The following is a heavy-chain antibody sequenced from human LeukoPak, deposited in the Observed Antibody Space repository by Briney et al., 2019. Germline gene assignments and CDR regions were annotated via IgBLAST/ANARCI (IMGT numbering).Heavy chain of an antibody. CDR2: ISYDGSNK. CDR1: GFTFSSYA. V-gene: IGHV3-30*18. J-gene: IGHJ4*02. D-gene: IGHD6-19*01. CDR3: AKAYSSGWYNSIDY. Sequence: GGSLRLSCVGSGFTFSSYAMHWVRQAPGKGLEWVAVISYDGSNKYYADSVKGRFTISRDNSKNTLYLQMNSLRVEDTAVYYCAKAYSSGWYNSIDYWGQGTLVTVSS.